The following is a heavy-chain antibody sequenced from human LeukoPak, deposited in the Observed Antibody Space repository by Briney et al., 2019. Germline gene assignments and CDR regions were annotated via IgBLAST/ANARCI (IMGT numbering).Heavy chain of an antibody. CDR2: ISSSRSYI. Sequence: GGSLRLSCAASGFAFSSYSMNWVRQAPGKGLEWVSFISSSRSYIYYADSVKGRFTISRDNAKNSLYLQMNSLRAEDTAVYYCARFIAAPYYFDYWGRGTLVTVSS. V-gene: IGHV3-21*01. J-gene: IGHJ4*02. CDR1: GFAFSSYS. CDR3: ARFIAAPYYFDY. D-gene: IGHD6-13*01.